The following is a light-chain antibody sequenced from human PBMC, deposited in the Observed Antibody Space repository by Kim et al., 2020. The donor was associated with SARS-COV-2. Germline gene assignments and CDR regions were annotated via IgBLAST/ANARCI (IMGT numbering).Light chain of an antibody. CDR1: QGIRSD. V-gene: IGKV1-9*01. CDR3: QQLNTYPRT. Sequence: AYVGESVTITCRASQGIRSDLAWYQQKPGKAPKLLIYAASTLQSGVPSRFSGSGSGTDFALTISSLQPEDFASYYCQQLNTYPRTFGQGTKVDIK. CDR2: AAS. J-gene: IGKJ1*01.